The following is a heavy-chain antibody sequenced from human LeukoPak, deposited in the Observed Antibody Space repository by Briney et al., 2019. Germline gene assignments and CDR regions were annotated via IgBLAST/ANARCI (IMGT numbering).Heavy chain of an antibody. V-gene: IGHV3-74*01. Sequence: PGGSLRLSCAASGFTFSSYWMHWVRQAPGKGLVWVSRINSDGSNTSYADSVKGRFTISRDNAKNTRYLQMNSLRAEDTAVYYCARAPWYSSSSGGFDYWGQGTLVTVSS. CDR2: INSDGSNT. J-gene: IGHJ4*02. CDR1: GFTFSSYW. D-gene: IGHD6-6*01. CDR3: ARAPWYSSSSGGFDY.